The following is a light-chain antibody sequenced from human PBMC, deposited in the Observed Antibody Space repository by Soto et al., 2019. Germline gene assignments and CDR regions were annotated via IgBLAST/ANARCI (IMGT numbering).Light chain of an antibody. Sequence: EIVLTQSPGTLSLSPGERATLSCRASQSVSSIYLAWYQQKPRQAPRLLIYRASSSATGVPDRFSGGGCARDVTLPTSRREHADVVVYYCQQHCSNPPYTFGQGTKLEIK. V-gene: IGKV3-20*01. CDR1: QSVSSIY. J-gene: IGKJ2*01. CDR3: QQHCSNPPYT. CDR2: RAS.